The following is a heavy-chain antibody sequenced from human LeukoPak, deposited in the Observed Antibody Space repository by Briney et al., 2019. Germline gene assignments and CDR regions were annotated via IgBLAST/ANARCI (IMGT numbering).Heavy chain of an antibody. CDR1: GFTFSKYW. Sequence: GGSLRLSCAASGFTFSKYWMSWVRQAPGKGLEWVANINHDGSETYYVDSVKGRFTISRDNAKNSLFLQMISLRAEDTAVYYCAREGIYGSSSPPGYWDQGTLVTVSS. CDR2: INHDGSET. CDR3: AREGIYGSSSPPGY. D-gene: IGHD6-6*01. V-gene: IGHV3-7*01. J-gene: IGHJ4*02.